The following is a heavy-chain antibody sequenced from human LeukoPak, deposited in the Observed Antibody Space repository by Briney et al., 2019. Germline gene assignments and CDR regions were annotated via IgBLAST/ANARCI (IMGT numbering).Heavy chain of an antibody. Sequence: GGSLRLSCAASGFTFSDYYMSWIRQAPGKGLEWVSYISSSGSTIYYADSVKGRSTISRDNAKNSLYLQMNSLRAEDTAVYYCAREGSGYATNWFDPWGQGTLVTVSS. V-gene: IGHV3-11*01. D-gene: IGHD5-12*01. CDR2: ISSSGSTI. CDR1: GFTFSDYY. CDR3: AREGSGYATNWFDP. J-gene: IGHJ5*02.